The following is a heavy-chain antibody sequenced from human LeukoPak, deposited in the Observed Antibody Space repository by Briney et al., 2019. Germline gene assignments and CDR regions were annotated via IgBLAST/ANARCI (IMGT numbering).Heavy chain of an antibody. CDR2: ISSSSSTI. CDR1: GFTFSSYS. J-gene: IGHJ4*02. Sequence: PGGSLRLSCAASGFTFSSYSMNWVRQAPGKGLEWVSYISSSSSTIYYADSVKGRFTISRDNAKNSLNLQMNSLRAEDTAVYYCTRDADYDSSGYYFRGIIAMNYFDYWGQGTLVTVSS. D-gene: IGHD3-22*01. CDR3: TRDADYDSSGYYFRGIIAMNYFDY. V-gene: IGHV3-48*04.